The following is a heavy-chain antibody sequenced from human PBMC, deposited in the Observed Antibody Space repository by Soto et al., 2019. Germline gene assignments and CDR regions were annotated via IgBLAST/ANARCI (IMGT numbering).Heavy chain of an antibody. J-gene: IGHJ4*02. CDR3: AKDRVGTTYYFDN. CDR1: GFTFSNYG. D-gene: IGHD1-26*01. CDR2: ISYDGINT. Sequence: QVQLVESGGGVVQPGRSLRLSCAASGFTFSNYGMHWVRQAPGKGLEWVAIISYDGINTYFADSVKGRFTISRDNYKNTLYLHMNSLRAEDTAVYYCAKDRVGTTYYFDNWGQGTLVTVSS. V-gene: IGHV3-30*18.